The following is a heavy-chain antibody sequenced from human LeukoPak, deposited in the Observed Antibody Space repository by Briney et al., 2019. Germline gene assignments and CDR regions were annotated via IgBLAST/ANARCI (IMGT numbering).Heavy chain of an antibody. CDR3: ARGLAVVIGNWFDP. CDR2: ISSSSSYI. CDR1: GFTFSSYS. D-gene: IGHD2-21*01. J-gene: IGHJ5*02. V-gene: IGHV3-21*01. Sequence: GGSLRLSCAASGFTFSSYSMNWVRQAPGKGLEWVSSISSSSSYIYYADSVKGRLTISRDNAKNSLYLQMNSLRAEDTAVYYCARGLAVVIGNWFDPWGQGTLVTVSS.